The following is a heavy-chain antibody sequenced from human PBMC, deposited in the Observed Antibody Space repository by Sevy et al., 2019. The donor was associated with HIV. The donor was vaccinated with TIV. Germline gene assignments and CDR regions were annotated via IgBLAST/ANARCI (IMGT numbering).Heavy chain of an antibody. CDR2: IYYSGST. Sequence: SETLSLTCTVSGGSISSYYWSWIRQPPGKGLEWIGYIYYSGSTNYNPSLKSRVTISVDTSKNQFSLKLSSVTAADTAVYYCARVGVVVRGVINYYNYYMDVWGKGTTVTVSS. V-gene: IGHV4-59*01. CDR3: ARVGVVVRGVINYYNYYMDV. D-gene: IGHD3-10*01. J-gene: IGHJ6*03. CDR1: GGSISSYY.